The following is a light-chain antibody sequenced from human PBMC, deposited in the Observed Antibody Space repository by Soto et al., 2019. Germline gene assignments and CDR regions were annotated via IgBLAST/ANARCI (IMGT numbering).Light chain of an antibody. CDR1: SSDVGSYNL. Sequence: QSALTQPRSVSGSPGQSVTISCTGTSSDVGSYNLVSWYQQHPGKAPKLMIYEGSKRPSGVSNRFSGSKSGNTASLTISGLQAEDEADYYCCSYAGSSFYVFGTGTKVTVL. J-gene: IGLJ1*01. CDR2: EGS. V-gene: IGLV2-23*01. CDR3: CSYAGSSFYV.